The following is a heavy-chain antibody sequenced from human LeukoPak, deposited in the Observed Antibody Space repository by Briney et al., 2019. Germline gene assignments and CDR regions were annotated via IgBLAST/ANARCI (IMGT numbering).Heavy chain of an antibody. D-gene: IGHD3-9*01. CDR2: ISAYNGNT. Sequence: ASVKVSCKASGYTFTSYGISWVRQAPGQGLEWMGWISAYNGNTNYAQKLQGRVTMTTDTSTSTAYMELRSLRSDDTAVYYCARDRITRGYDILTGYAPLGYWGQGTLVTVSS. J-gene: IGHJ4*02. CDR3: ARDRITRGYDILTGYAPLGY. V-gene: IGHV1-18*01. CDR1: GYTFTSYG.